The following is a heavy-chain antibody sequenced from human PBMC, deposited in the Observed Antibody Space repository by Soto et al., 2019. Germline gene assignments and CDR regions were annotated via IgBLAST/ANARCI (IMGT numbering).Heavy chain of an antibody. V-gene: IGHV4-39*01. CDR2: IYYSGST. CDR1: GGSISRSSYY. J-gene: IGHJ6*02. CDR3: ARTGADGNHYYYYYGMDV. Sequence: SETLSLTCTVSGGSISRSSYYWGWIRQPPGKGLEWIGSIYYSGSTYYNPSLKSRVTISVDTSKNQFSLKLSSVTAADTAVYYCARTGADGNHYYYYYGMDVWGQGTTVTVSS. D-gene: IGHD6-13*01.